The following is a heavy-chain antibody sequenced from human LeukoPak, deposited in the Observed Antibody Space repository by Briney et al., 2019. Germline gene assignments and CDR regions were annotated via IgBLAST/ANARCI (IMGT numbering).Heavy chain of an antibody. V-gene: IGHV4-59*02. CDR3: VIGVGWQPDY. CDR2: IYKIGTT. CDR1: GDSVTGYY. J-gene: IGHJ4*02. Sequence: SETLSLTCTVFGDSVTGYYLNWVRQPPGKGLEWIGHIYKIGTTNYNPSIKSRLTISAYTSKNQFSLKLRSVTAADTAVYYCVIGVGWQPDYWGQGALVTVSS. D-gene: IGHD2-15*01.